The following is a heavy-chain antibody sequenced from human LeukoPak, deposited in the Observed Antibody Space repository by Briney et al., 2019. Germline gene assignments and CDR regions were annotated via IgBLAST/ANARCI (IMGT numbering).Heavy chain of an antibody. D-gene: IGHD3-10*01. CDR3: ATDLKITVDGSGPYFDY. CDR2: IIPILGIA. V-gene: IGHV1-69*04. Sequence: GASVKVSCKASGGTFSSYAISWVRQAPGQGLEWMGRIIPILGIANYAQKFQGRVTITADKSTSTAYMELSSLRSEDTAVYYCATDLKITVDGSGPYFDYWGQGTLVTVSS. CDR1: GGTFSSYA. J-gene: IGHJ4*02.